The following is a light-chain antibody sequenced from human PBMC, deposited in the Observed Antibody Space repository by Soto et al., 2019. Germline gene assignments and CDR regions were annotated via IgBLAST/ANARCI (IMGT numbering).Light chain of an antibody. CDR1: QAIRSD. Sequence: AVQMTQSPSSLSASVGDRVTITCRASQAIRSDLGWYQMKPGKVPKLLIYAASNLQSGVPSRFIGRGYGTDFTLTISSLQPEDFATYYCIHDYNSPRTFGQGTKVEI. V-gene: IGKV1-6*01. J-gene: IGKJ1*01. CDR2: AAS. CDR3: IHDYNSPRT.